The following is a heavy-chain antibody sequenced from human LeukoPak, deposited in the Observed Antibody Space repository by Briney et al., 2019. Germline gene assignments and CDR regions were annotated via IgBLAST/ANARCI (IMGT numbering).Heavy chain of an antibody. CDR2: IYSGGSK. V-gene: IGHV3-66*01. CDR1: GFTVSSNY. CDR3: ARDSVLDYGDYGFDY. J-gene: IGHJ4*02. D-gene: IGHD4-17*01. Sequence: PGGSLILSCPAAGFTVSSNYMSCVRQAHGEGLGWVSVIYSGGSKYYARSVKGRFTISSAKSKNPLYLQMNSLSAEDTAVYYCARDSVLDYGDYGFDYWGQGTLVTVSS.